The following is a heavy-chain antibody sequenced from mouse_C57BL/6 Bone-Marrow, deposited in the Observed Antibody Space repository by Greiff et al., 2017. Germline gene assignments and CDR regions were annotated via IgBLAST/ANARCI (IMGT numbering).Heavy chain of an antibody. CDR3: TIYYGKGDYAMDY. D-gene: IGHD2-1*01. CDR2: LDPETGGT. CDR1: GYTFTDYE. Sequence: QVQLQQSGAELVRPGASVTLSCTASGYTFTDYEMHWVKQTPVHGLEWIGALDPETGGTAYNQKFKGKAILTADKSSSTAYMELRSLTSEDSAVYDCTIYYGKGDYAMDYWGQGTSVTVSA. V-gene: IGHV1-15*01. J-gene: IGHJ4*01.